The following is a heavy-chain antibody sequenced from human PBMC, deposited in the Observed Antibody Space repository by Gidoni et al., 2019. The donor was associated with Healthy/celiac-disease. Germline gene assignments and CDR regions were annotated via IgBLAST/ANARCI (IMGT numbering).Heavy chain of an antibody. CDR3: AIDVLLWFGEPFDY. CDR2: VNHSGST. J-gene: IGHJ4*02. Sequence: QVQLQQWGAGLLKPSETLSLTCAVYGGSFSGYYWSWIRQPPGKGLELYGEVNHSGSTNYNPSLKSRVTISVDTSKNQFSLKLSSVTAADTAVYYCAIDVLLWFGEPFDYWGQGTLVTVSS. V-gene: IGHV4-34*01. D-gene: IGHD3-10*01. CDR1: GGSFSGYY.